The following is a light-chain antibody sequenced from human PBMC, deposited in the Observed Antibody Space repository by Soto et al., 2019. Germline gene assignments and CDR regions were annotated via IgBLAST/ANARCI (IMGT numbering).Light chain of an antibody. J-gene: IGLJ1*01. CDR2: GDN. V-gene: IGLV1-40*01. Sequence: QSVLTQPPSVSGAPGQRVTVSCSGTSSNIGAGYDVHWYQQFPGTAPKLLIYGDNSRPSGVPDRFSGSKSGTSASLAITGLQAEDEADYYCQSYDSRLSAHVFGTGTKVTVL. CDR3: QSYDSRLSAHV. CDR1: SSNIGAGYD.